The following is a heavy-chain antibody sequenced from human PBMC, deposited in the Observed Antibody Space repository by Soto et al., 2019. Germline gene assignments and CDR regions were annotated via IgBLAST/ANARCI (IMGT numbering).Heavy chain of an antibody. V-gene: IGHV1-8*02. CDR3: ARSYCSSTSCRQLDV. CDR2: MIPNSGNT. J-gene: IGHJ6*04. CDR1: GGTFSSYA. Sequence: GASVKVSCKASGGTFSSYAISWVRQAPGQGLEWMGWMIPNSGNTGYAQNFQGRVTMTRDTSINTAYMELSSLGSEDTAVYFCARSYCSSTSCRQLDVWGKGTTVTVSS. D-gene: IGHD2-2*01.